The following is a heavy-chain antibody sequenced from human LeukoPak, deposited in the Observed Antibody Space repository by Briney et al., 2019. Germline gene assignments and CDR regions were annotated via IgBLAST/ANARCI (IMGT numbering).Heavy chain of an antibody. CDR2: INPSGGST. CDR3: ARGGTTRMVGAIS. CDR1: GYIFTSYY. Sequence: ASVKVSCKASGYIFTSYYMHWVRQAPGQGPEWMGIINPSGGSTTYAQNFQGRVTMTRDTSTSTVYMELNSLTSEDTAVYYCARGGTTRMVGAISWGQGTLVSVSS. D-gene: IGHD1-26*01. J-gene: IGHJ4*02. V-gene: IGHV1-46*01.